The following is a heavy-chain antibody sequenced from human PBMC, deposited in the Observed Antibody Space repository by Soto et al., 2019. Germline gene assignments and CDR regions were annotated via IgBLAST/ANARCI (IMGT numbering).Heavy chain of an antibody. V-gene: IGHV4-59*01. D-gene: IGHD5-18*01. Sequence: SETLSLTCTDSGGSISNYYWSCIRQPPGKGLERIGHISYTGNTNYNPALESRVTISVDTSKNQFSLKLSSVTAADTAFYYCARDSGYNYGYFRWFDPWGQGTLVTVS. CDR3: ARDSGYNYGYFRWFDP. J-gene: IGHJ5*02. CDR2: ISYTGNT. CDR1: GGSISNYY.